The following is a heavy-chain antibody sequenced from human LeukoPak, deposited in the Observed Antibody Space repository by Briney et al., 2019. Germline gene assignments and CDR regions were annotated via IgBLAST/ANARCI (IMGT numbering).Heavy chain of an antibody. J-gene: IGHJ4*02. CDR1: GGTFSSYA. CDR2: IIPIFGTA. D-gene: IGHD3-9*01. CDR3: ARPIYDILTGYLYYFDY. Sequence: ASVKVSCKASGGTFSSYAISWVRQAPGQGLEWMGGIIPIFGTANYAQKFQGRVTITADESTSTAYMELSSLRSEDTAVYYCARPIYDILTGYLYYFDYWGQGTLVTVSS. V-gene: IGHV1-69*13.